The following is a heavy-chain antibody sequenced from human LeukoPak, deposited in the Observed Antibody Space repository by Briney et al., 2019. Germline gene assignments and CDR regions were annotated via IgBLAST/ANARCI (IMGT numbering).Heavy chain of an antibody. CDR1: GGSISSYY. CDR2: IYYSGRT. Sequence: PSETLSLTCTVSGGSISSYYWSWIRQPPGKGLEWIGYIYYSGRTKYNPSLKSRVTISVDTSKNQFSLKLSSVTAADTAVYYCARRGYGDYFDYWGQGTLVTVSS. V-gene: IGHV4-59*08. CDR3: ARRGYGDYFDY. D-gene: IGHD4-17*01. J-gene: IGHJ4*02.